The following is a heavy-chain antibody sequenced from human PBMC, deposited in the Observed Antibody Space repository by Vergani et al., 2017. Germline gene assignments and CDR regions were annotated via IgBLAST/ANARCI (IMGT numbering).Heavy chain of an antibody. V-gene: IGHV1-2*02. CDR3: ARARHYDCGGDCYPDH. CDR1: GYTFTGYY. CDR2: INPNSGGT. Sequence: QVQLVQSGAEVKKPGASVKVSCKASGYTFTGYYMHWVRQAPGQGLEWMGWINPNSGGTNYAQKFQGRVTMTRDTSISTAYMELSRLRSDDTAVYYCARARHYDCGGDCYPDHWGQGTLVTVSS. J-gene: IGHJ4*02. D-gene: IGHD2-21*02.